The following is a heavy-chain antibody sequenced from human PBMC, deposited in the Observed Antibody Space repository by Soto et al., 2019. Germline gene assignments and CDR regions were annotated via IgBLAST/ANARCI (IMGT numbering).Heavy chain of an antibody. D-gene: IGHD2-2*01. V-gene: IGHV1-18*01. J-gene: IGHJ5*02. CDR3: ARDEDPEEYCSSTSCYAKLRNWFDP. CDR2: ISAYNGNT. CDR1: GYTFTSYG. Sequence: ASVKVSCKASGYTFTSYGISWVRQAPGQGLEWMGWISAYNGNTNYAQKLQGRVTMTTDTSTSTAYMELRSLRSDDTAVYYCARDEDPEEYCSSTSCYAKLRNWFDPWGQVTLVTVSS.